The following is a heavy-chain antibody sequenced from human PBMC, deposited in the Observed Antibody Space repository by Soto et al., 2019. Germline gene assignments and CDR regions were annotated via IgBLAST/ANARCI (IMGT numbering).Heavy chain of an antibody. Sequence: GASLKISCKASGDSFTNYWIGWVRQMPGKGLEWMGVIYPRDSDTKYSPSFQGQVTISADKSTSTAYLQWSSLKASDTAIYFCATHPYYFDSSAFYTWGQGTLVTVSS. D-gene: IGHD3-22*01. CDR3: ATHPYYFDSSAFYT. CDR1: GDSFTNYW. V-gene: IGHV5-51*01. J-gene: IGHJ5*02. CDR2: IYPRDSDT.